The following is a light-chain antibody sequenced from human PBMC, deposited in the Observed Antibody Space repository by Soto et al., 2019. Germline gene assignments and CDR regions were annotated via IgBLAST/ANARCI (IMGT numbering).Light chain of an antibody. CDR1: KNDVGFYDF. CDR3: KSYAGSNTYV. V-gene: IGLV2-8*01. J-gene: IGLJ7*01. CDR2: EVV. Sequence: QSALTQPPSASGSPGQSVTISCTGTKNDVGFYDFVSWYQHHPGKAPRLIIYEVVQRPSGVPDRFSGSKSGNTASLTVSGLQAADEADYFCKSYAGSNTYVFGSGTQLTDL.